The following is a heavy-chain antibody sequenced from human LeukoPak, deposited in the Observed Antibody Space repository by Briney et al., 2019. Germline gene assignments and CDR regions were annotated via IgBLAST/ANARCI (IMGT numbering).Heavy chain of an antibody. CDR1: GGSVSSGSYH. CDR2: IYYSGST. D-gene: IGHD1-7*01. V-gene: IGHV4-61*01. J-gene: IGHJ3*01. CDR3: ARVPGGGTAAN. Sequence: PSETLSLTCTVSGGSVSSGSYHWSWIRQPPGKGLEWIGYIYYSGSTNYNPSLKSRVTISVDTSKHQFSLKLSSVTAADTAVYYCARVPGGGTAANWGQGTMVTVSS.